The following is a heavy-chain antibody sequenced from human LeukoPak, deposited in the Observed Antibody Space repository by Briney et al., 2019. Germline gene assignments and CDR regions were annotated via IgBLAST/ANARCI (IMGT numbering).Heavy chain of an antibody. CDR3: ARVPYDYVWGSYSRRADPRRPYYFDY. CDR2: INPNSGGT. V-gene: IGHV1-2*02. D-gene: IGHD3-16*01. Sequence: ASVKVSCKASGYTFTGYYMHWVRQAPGQGLEWMGWINPNSGGTNYAQKFQGRVTMTRDTSISTAYMELSRLRSDDTAVYYCARVPYDYVWGSYSRRADPRRPYYFDYWGQGTLVTVSS. CDR1: GYTFTGYY. J-gene: IGHJ4*02.